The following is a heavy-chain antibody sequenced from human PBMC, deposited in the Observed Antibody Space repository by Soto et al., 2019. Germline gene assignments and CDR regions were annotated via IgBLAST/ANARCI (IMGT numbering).Heavy chain of an antibody. CDR1: GFTFSNAW. J-gene: IGHJ6*02. Sequence: PGGSLRLSCAASGFTFSNAWMNWVRQAPGKGLEWVGRIKSKTDGGTTDYAAPVKGRFTISRDDSKNTLYLQMNSLKTEDTAVYYCTTPFGYSSGWYDYYYYYGMDVWGQGTTVTVSS. CDR2: IKSKTDGGTT. CDR3: TTPFGYSSGWYDYYYYYGMDV. D-gene: IGHD6-19*01. V-gene: IGHV3-15*07.